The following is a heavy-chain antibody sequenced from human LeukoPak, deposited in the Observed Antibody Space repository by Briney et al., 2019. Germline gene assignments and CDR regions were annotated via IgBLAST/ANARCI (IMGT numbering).Heavy chain of an antibody. Sequence: PGGSLRLSCAASGFTFSSYWMSWVRQAPGKGMEWVANIKQDGSEKYYVDSVKGRFTISRDNAKNSLYLQMNSLRAEDTAVYHCARDLMMPEYSSSSGSLYYYYYGMDVWGQGTTVTVSS. CDR2: IKQDGSEK. CDR3: ARDLMMPEYSSSSGSLYYYYYGMDV. CDR1: GFTFSSYW. V-gene: IGHV3-7*01. J-gene: IGHJ6*02. D-gene: IGHD6-6*01.